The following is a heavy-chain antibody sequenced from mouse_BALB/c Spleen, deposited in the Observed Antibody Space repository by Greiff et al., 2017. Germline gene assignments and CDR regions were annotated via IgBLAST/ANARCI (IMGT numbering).Heavy chain of an antibody. CDR3: ARGDSITTVVARYYFDY. Sequence: DVQLQESGPGLVKPSQSLSLTCSVTGYSITSGYYWNWIRQFPGNKLEWMGYISYDGSNNYNPSLKNRISITRDTSRNQFFLKLNSVTTEDTATYYCARGDSITTVVARYYFDYWGQGTTLTVSS. V-gene: IGHV3-6*02. D-gene: IGHD1-1*01. CDR2: ISYDGSN. J-gene: IGHJ2*01. CDR1: GYSITSGYY.